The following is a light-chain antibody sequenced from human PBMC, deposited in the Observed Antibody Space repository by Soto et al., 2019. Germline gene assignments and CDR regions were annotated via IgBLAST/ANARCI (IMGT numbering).Light chain of an antibody. V-gene: IGKV3-11*01. J-gene: IGKJ4*01. CDR1: QSVSSY. CDR2: DVS. CDR3: QQRGT. Sequence: EFVLTQSPATLSLSPGERATLSCRASQSVSSYLAWYQQKPGQAPRLLIYDVSNRATGIPARFSGSGSGTDFTLTIRCLEPEDFAVYYCQQRGTFGGGTKVEIK.